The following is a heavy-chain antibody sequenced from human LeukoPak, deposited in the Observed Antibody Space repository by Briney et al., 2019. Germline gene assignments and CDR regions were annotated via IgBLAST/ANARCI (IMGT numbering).Heavy chain of an antibody. J-gene: IGHJ5*02. CDR1: GGSFSGYY. CDR3: ARATYDYVWGSYRYKSCWFDP. V-gene: IGHV4-34*01. CDR2: INHSGST. Sequence: PSETLSLTCAVYGGSFSGYYWSWIRQPPGKGLEWIGEINHSGSTNYNPSLKSRVTISVDTSKNQFSLKLSSVTAADTAVYYCARATYDYVWGSYRYKSCWFDPWGQGTLVTVSS. D-gene: IGHD3-16*02.